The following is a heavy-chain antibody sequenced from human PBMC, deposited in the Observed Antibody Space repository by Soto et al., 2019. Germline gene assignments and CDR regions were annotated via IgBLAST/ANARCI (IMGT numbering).Heavy chain of an antibody. V-gene: IGHV4-4*02. CDR3: ARTGSTLADRAGWDY. Sequence: QVQLQESGPGLVKPSGTLSLTCAVSGGSISSSNWWSWVRQPPGKGLEWIGEIYHSGSTNYNPSLKSRVTTSVAKSKNQIAPKLSSVTAADTAVYYCARTGSTLADRAGWDYWGQGTLVTVSS. CDR1: GGSISSSNW. J-gene: IGHJ4*02. CDR2: IYHSGST. D-gene: IGHD3-10*01.